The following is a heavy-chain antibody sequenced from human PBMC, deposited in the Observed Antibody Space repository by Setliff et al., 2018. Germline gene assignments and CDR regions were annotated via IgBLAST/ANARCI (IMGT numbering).Heavy chain of an antibody. CDR2: MNDRRNR. J-gene: IGHJ1*01. CDR1: GGSFSGYY. D-gene: IGHD3-22*01. Sequence: PSETLSLTCAVSGGSFSGYYWSWIRQPPGKGLEWIGEMNDRRNRNKNPSLQSRVTIPVDTSKNQFSVNLTSLTAADTAVYFCAGGYYDATGRVYFQYWGQGTLVTVSS. CDR3: AGGYYDATGRVYFQY. V-gene: IGHV4-34*01.